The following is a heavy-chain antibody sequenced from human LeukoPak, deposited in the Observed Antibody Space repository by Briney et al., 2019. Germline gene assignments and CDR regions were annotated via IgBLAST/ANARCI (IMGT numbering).Heavy chain of an antibody. CDR1: GFTFSSYA. J-gene: IGHJ5*02. Sequence: GGSLRLSCAASGFTFSSYAMSWVRQAPGKGLEWVSAISGSGCSTYYADSVKGRFTISRDNSKNTLYLQMNSLRAEDTAVYYCASRGDDYGDYEGFDPWGQGTLVTVSS. CDR3: ASRGDDYGDYEGFDP. V-gene: IGHV3-23*01. CDR2: ISGSGCST. D-gene: IGHD4-17*01.